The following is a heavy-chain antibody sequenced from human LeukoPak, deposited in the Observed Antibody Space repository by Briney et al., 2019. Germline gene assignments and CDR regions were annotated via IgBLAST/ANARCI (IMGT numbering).Heavy chain of an antibody. V-gene: IGHV3-30*02. D-gene: IGHD3-3*01. CDR1: GFTFSSYG. J-gene: IGHJ4*02. CDR3: ANPVENYDFWSGTFGY. CDR2: IRYDGSNK. Sequence: GGSLRLSCAASGFTFSSYGMHWVRQAPGKGLEWVAFIRYDGSNKYYADSVKGRFTISRDNSKNTLYLQMNSLRAEDTAVYYCANPVENYDFWSGTFGYWGQGTLVTVSS.